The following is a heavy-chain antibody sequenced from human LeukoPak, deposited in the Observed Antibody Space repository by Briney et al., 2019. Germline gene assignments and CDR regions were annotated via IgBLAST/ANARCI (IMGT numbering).Heavy chain of an antibody. D-gene: IGHD2-21*01. J-gene: IGHJ6*03. V-gene: IGHV4-4*07. CDR1: GGSISSYY. CDR2: IYTSGST. Sequence: KSSETLSLTCTVSGGSISSYYWSWIRQPAGKGLEWIGRIYTSGSTNYSPSLKSRVTMSVDTSKNQFSLKLSSVTAADTAVYYCARDNAYLAEDYYYYMDVWGKGTTVTVSS. CDR3: ARDNAYLAEDYYYYMDV.